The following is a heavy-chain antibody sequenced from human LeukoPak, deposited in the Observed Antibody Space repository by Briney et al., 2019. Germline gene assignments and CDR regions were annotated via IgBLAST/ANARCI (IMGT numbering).Heavy chain of an antibody. CDR3: SCRSCSSVSCYDDDAFDV. CDR2: ISGYNGKI. Sequence: ASVKLSCKASGHTFVSYGISWGRQAPGQGVEWMGWISGYNGKINYAQKFQGRVTMTKDTSTSPAYLELSRLTSEDTAVYYCSCRSCSSVSCYDDDAFDVWGQGTLVTVSS. J-gene: IGHJ3*01. D-gene: IGHD2-2*01. V-gene: IGHV1-18*01. CDR1: GHTFVSYG.